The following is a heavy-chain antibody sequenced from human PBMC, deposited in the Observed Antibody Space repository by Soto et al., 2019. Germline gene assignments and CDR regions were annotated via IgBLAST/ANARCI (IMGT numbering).Heavy chain of an antibody. D-gene: IGHD2-21*01. V-gene: IGHV1-69*01. CDR2: IIPLFGTP. CDR1: GVTFSTSG. J-gene: IGHJ5*02. Sequence: QVQLVQSGAEVKKPGSSLKVSCKTSGVTFSTSGISWVRQGPGQGLAWMGGIIPLFGTPKYARKFQGRGSIFLERSANSTYLELSGRRYGDTTIYYFSRVAPSICGGGNCYPLGSYFAPWGQ. CDR3: SRVAPSICGGGNCYPLGSYFAP.